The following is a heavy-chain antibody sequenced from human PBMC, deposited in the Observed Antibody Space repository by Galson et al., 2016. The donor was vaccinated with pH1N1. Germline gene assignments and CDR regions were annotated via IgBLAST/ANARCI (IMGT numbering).Heavy chain of an antibody. CDR2: IYWTDDK. V-gene: IGHV2-5*01. CDR1: GFSLRSNGVG. J-gene: IGHJ5*02. D-gene: IGHD3-3*01. Sequence: PALVTPPQTLTLTCTFSGFSLRSNGVGVGWIRQPPGKALEWLVIYWTDDKRYSPSLKSRLTLTKDTSKNQVVLTMTNMDPVDTATYYCAHSVGTRVFGVVTNFNWFDPWSQGTLVTVSS. CDR3: AHSVGTRVFGVVTNFNWFDP.